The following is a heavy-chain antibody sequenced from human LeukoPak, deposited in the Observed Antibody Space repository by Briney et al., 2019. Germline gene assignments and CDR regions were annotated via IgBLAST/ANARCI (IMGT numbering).Heavy chain of an antibody. CDR3: ARGQKTLAAAGSEDDLPFDY. CDR1: GYTFTSYD. CDR2: IIPILGIA. Sequence: SVKVSCKASGYTFTSYDISWVRQAPGQGLEWMGRIIPILGIANYAQKFQGRVTITADKSTSTAYMELSSLRSEDTAVYYCARGQKTLAAAGSEDDLPFDYWGQGTLVTVSS. V-gene: IGHV1-69*04. D-gene: IGHD6-13*01. J-gene: IGHJ4*02.